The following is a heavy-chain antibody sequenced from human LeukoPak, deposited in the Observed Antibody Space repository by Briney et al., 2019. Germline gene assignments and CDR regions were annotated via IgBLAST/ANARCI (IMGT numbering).Heavy chain of an antibody. CDR1: GGSISSYY. CDR2: IYYSGST. V-gene: IGHV4-59*01. CDR3: ARGPSYYDFWSGYYEYFQH. J-gene: IGHJ1*01. Sequence: PSETLSLTCTASGGSISSYYWSWIRQPPGKGLEWIGYIYYSGSTNYNPSLKSRVTISVDTSKNQFSLKLSSVTAADTAVYYCARGPSYYDFWSGYYEYFQHWGQGTLVTVSS. D-gene: IGHD3-3*01.